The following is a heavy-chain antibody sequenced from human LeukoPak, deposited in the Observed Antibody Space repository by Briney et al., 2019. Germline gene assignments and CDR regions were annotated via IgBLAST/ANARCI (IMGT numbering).Heavy chain of an antibody. CDR3: ARASNRYCSSTSCYPFDY. V-gene: IGHV3-21*01. J-gene: IGHJ4*02. CDR2: ISSSSSYI. D-gene: IGHD2-2*01. CDR1: GFTFSSYS. Sequence: PGGSLRLSCAASGFTFSSYSMNWVRQAPGKGLEWVSSISSSSSYIYYADSVKGRFTISRDNAKNSLYLQMNSLRAEDTAVYYCARASNRYCSSTSCYPFDYWGQGTLVTVSS.